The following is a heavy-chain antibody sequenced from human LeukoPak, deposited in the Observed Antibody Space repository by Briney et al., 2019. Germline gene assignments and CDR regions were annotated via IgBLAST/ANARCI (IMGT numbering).Heavy chain of an antibody. J-gene: IGHJ6*03. D-gene: IGHD5-18*01. CDR3: AKMDTAMVTGYYYYYMDV. CDR1: GFTFSSYG. CDR2: IRYDGSNK. Sequence: GGSLRLSCAASGFTFSSYGMHWVRQAPGKGLEWVAFIRYDGSNKYYADSVKGRFPISRDNSKNTLHLQMNSLRAEDTAVYYCAKMDTAMVTGYYYYYMDVWGKGTTVTVSS. V-gene: IGHV3-30*02.